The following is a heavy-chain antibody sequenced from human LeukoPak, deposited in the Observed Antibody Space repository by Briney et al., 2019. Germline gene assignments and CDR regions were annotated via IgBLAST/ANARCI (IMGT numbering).Heavy chain of an antibody. V-gene: IGHV4-59*01. J-gene: IGHJ6*03. D-gene: IGHD3-10*01. CDR1: GGSISSYY. CDR2: IYYSGST. Sequence: PSETLSLTCTVSGGSISSYYWSWIRQPPGKGLEWIGYIYYSGSTNYNPSLKSRVTISLDTSKNQFSLKLSSVTAADTAVYYCARSYYYGSGSYPSYYYYYYMDVWGKGTTVIVSS. CDR3: ARSYYYGSGSYPSYYYYYYMDV.